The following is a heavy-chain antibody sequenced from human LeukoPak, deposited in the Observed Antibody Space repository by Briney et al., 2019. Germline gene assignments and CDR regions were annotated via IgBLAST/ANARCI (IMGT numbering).Heavy chain of an antibody. V-gene: IGHV1-69*13. CDR2: IIPIFGTA. CDR3: ARSPLELHYWFDP. D-gene: IGHD1-7*01. Sequence: GASVKVSCKASGGTFSSYAISWVRQAPGQGLEWMGGIIPIFGTANYAQKFQGRVTITADESTSTAYMELSSLRSEDTAVYYCARSPLELHYWFDPWGQGTLVTVSS. J-gene: IGHJ5*02. CDR1: GGTFSSYA.